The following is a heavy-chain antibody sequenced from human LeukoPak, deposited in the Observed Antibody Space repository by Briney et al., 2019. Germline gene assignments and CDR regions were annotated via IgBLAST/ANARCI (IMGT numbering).Heavy chain of an antibody. V-gene: IGHV4-4*07. D-gene: IGHD2-2*01. Sequence: PSETLSLTCTVSGVSISNHFWSWIRQPAGRGLEWTGRVYASGSPNYNPSLNSRVIMSVDTSKNQFSLRLTSVTAADTAVYYCARDWGYCSDTRCPWWYFDLWGRGTLVTVSS. CDR2: VYASGSP. CDR3: ARDWGYCSDTRCPWWYFDL. J-gene: IGHJ2*01. CDR1: GVSISNHF.